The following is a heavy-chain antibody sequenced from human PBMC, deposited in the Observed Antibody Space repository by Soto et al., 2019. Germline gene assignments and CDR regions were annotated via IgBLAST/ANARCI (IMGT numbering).Heavy chain of an antibody. J-gene: IGHJ4*02. Sequence: GASVKVSCKVSGYTLTELSMHWVRQAPGKGLEWMGGFDPEDGETIYAQKFQGRVTMTEDTSTDTAYMELSSLRSEDTAVYYCATGKGYSYGSYYFDYWGQGTLVTVSS. CDR3: ATGKGYSYGSYYFDY. CDR1: GYTLTELS. CDR2: FDPEDGET. D-gene: IGHD5-18*01. V-gene: IGHV1-24*01.